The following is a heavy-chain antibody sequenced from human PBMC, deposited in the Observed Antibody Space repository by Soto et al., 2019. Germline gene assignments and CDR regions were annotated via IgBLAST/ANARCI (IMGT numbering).Heavy chain of an antibody. D-gene: IGHD3-16*01. J-gene: IGHJ4*02. CDR3: ARDPIGGGAPYYIDF. CDR2: INPNTGGT. V-gene: IGHV1-2*02. Sequence: ASVKVSCKASGYTFTGYYMHWVRQTPGQGLEWMGWINPNTGGTDYAQKFQGRVTMTRDTSISTAYMELSSLKSDDSAVYYCARDPIGGGAPYYIDFWGQGAQVTVS. CDR1: GYTFTGYY.